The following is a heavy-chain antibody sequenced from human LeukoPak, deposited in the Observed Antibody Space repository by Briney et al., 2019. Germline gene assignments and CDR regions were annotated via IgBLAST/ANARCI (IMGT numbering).Heavy chain of an antibody. D-gene: IGHD3-16*01. Sequence: SETLSLTCTVSGGSVSSDSYYWSWIRQPPGKKLEWIGYIYNSGNTNYNPSLKSRVTMSVDTSKNQFSLKLSSVTAADTAVYYCARDRYALTFDYWGQGTLDTVSS. CDR3: ARDRYALTFDY. CDR2: IYNSGNT. V-gene: IGHV4-61*01. J-gene: IGHJ4*02. CDR1: GGSVSSDSYY.